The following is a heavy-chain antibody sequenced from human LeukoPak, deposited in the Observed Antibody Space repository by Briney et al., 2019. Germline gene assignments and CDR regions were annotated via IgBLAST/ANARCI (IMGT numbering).Heavy chain of an antibody. CDR2: IYSGGST. D-gene: IGHD2-2*01. CDR3: ARGDTSHRGSFDY. J-gene: IGHJ4*02. Sequence: GGSLRLSCAASGFTVSSNYMSWVRQALGKGLEWVSVIYSGGSTYYADSVKGRFTISRDNSKNTLYLQMNSLRAEDTAVYYCARGDTSHRGSFDYWGQGTLVTVSS. CDR1: GFTVSSNY. V-gene: IGHV3-66*01.